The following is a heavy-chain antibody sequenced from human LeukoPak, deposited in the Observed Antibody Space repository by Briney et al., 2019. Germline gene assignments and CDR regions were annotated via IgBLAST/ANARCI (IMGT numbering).Heavy chain of an antibody. D-gene: IGHD3-10*01. CDR3: ARDPRLLWFGELLDY. J-gene: IGHJ4*02. CDR1: GFTVSTNY. Sequence: GGSLRLSCAASGFTVSTNYMTWVRQAPGKGLEWVSVIYGGGSTFYADSVKGRFTISRDNSKNTLYLQMNSLRAEDTAVYYCARDPRLLWFGELLDYWGQGTLVTVSS. CDR2: IYGGGST. V-gene: IGHV3-53*05.